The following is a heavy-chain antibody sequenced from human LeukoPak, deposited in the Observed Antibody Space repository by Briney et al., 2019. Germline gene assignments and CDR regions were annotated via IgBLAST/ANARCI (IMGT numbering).Heavy chain of an antibody. V-gene: IGHV4-34*01. CDR3: ARGMGTTGTRYNWFDP. J-gene: IGHJ5*02. CDR2: INHSGST. Sequence: SETLSLTCAVYGGSFSGCYWSWIRQPPGKGLEWIGEINHSGSTNYNPSLKSRVTISVDTSKNQFSLKLSSVTAADTAVYYCARGMGTTGTRYNWFDPWGQGTLVTVSS. CDR1: GGSFSGCY. D-gene: IGHD1-1*01.